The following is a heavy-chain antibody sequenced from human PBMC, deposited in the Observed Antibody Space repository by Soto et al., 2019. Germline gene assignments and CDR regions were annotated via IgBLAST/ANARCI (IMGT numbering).Heavy chain of an antibody. CDR1: GFTFSTYL. D-gene: IGHD6-19*01. V-gene: IGHV3-7*01. CDR2: IKYDGSET. J-gene: IGHJ4*02. CDR3: AKYSSAWGL. Sequence: GGSLRLSCAASGFTFSTYLMSWVRQAPGKGLEWVANIKYDGSETYYVDSVKGRFTISRDNAKNSLYLQMNSLRGEDTAVYYCAKYSSAWGLWGQGTLVTVSS.